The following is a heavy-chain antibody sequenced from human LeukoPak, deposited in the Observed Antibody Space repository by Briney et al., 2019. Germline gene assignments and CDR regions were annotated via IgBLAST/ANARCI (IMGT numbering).Heavy chain of an antibody. J-gene: IGHJ4*02. D-gene: IGHD3-16*01. CDR1: GGSNSSYY. V-gene: IGHV4-59*01. CDR3: ARMIGDY. CDR2: IYYSGST. Sequence: PSETLSLTCTVSGGSNSSYYWSWIRQRPGKGLEWIGYIYYSGSTNYNPSLKSRVTISVDTSKNQFSLKLSSVTAADTAVYYCARMIGDYWGQGTLVTVSS.